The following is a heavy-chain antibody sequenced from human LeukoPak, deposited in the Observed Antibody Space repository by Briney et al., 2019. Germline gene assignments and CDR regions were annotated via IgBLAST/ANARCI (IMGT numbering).Heavy chain of an antibody. V-gene: IGHV4-59*01. J-gene: IGHJ2*01. D-gene: IGHD6-13*01. CDR2: IYYSGST. Sequence: SETLSLTCTVSGGSINNYYWSWIRQPPGKGLEWIGYIYYSGSTNYNPPLKSRVTISVDTSKNQFSLKLSSVTAADSAVYYCARGEITAAVANWYFDLWGRGTLVTVSS. CDR1: GGSINNYY. CDR3: ARGEITAAVANWYFDL.